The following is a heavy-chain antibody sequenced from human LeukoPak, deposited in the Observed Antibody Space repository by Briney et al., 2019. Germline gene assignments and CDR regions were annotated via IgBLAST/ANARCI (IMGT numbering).Heavy chain of an antibody. V-gene: IGHV4-34*01. J-gene: IGHJ4*02. CDR2: INHSGST. D-gene: IGHD2-2*01. CDR1: GGSFSGYY. Sequence: SETLSLTCAVSGGSFSGYYWSWIRQPPGKGLEWIGEINHSGSTNYNPSLKSRVTISVDTSKNQFSLKLSSVTAADTAVYYSSYCTSISCYFGWGQGTLVTVSS. CDR3: SYCTSISCYFG.